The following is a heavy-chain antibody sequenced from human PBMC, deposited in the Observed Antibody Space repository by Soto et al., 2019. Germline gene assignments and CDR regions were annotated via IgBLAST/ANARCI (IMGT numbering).Heavy chain of an antibody. Sequence: QVQLVESGGGVVQPGRSLRLSCAASGFTFSSYGIHWVRQAPGKGLEWVAVIWYDGSNKYYADSVKGRFTISRDNSKNTLYLQMNSLRAEDTAVYYCARIPLHDYYGMDVWGQGTTVTVSS. J-gene: IGHJ6*02. CDR2: IWYDGSNK. CDR3: ARIPLHDYYGMDV. V-gene: IGHV3-33*01. CDR1: GFTFSSYG.